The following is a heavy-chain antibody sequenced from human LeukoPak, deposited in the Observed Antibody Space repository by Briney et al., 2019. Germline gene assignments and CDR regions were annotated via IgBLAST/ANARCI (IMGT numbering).Heavy chain of an antibody. J-gene: IGHJ4*02. CDR2: ISSSGSTI. CDR1: GFTFSSYE. V-gene: IGHV3-48*03. CDR3: ARDSPGIAAAGLYYFDY. Sequence: GGSLRLSCAASGFTFSSYEMNWVRQAPGKGLEWVSYISSSGSTIYYADSVKGRFTISRDNAKNSLYLQMNSLRAEDTAVYYCARDSPGIAAAGLYYFDYWGQGTLVTVSS. D-gene: IGHD6-13*01.